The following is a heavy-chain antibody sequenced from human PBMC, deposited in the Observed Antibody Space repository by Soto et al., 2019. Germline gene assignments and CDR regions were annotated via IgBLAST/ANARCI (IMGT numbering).Heavy chain of an antibody. V-gene: IGHV1-18*01. Sequence: QVQLVQSGAEEKKPGASVKVSCKASGGIFTSYGISWVRQAPGQGLEWMGWISAYNGNTNYAQKFQGRVTMTTDTSTSTAYMELRSLRSDDTAVYYCARDQEGITMIVGGTWGQGTLVTVSS. CDR3: ARDQEGITMIVGGT. CDR2: ISAYNGNT. J-gene: IGHJ5*02. CDR1: GGIFTSYG. D-gene: IGHD3-22*01.